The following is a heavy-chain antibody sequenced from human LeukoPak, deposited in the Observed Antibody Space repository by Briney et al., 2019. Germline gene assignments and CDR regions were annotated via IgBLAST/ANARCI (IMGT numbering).Heavy chain of an antibody. V-gene: IGHV5-51*01. CDR2: IYPGDSDT. CDR3: ARVYCSSTSCPENWFDP. J-gene: IGHJ5*02. CDR1: GYIFTSYW. Sequence: KRGESLQTSCKGSGYIFTSYWIGWVRQMPGKGLEWMGIIYPGDSDTRYSPSFQGQVTISADKSISTSYLQWSSLKASDTAMYYCARVYCSSTSCPENWFDPWGQGTLVTVSS. D-gene: IGHD2-2*01.